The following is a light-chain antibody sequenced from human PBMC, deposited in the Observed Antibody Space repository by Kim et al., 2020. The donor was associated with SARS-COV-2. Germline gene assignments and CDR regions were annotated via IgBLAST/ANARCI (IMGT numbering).Light chain of an antibody. CDR3: QKYDSVPLT. J-gene: IGKJ4*01. CDR1: QGIDNY. V-gene: IGKV1-27*01. Sequence: DIQMTQSPSSLSASVGDRVIITCRASQGIDNYVAWYQQKPGKVPKVLIYVASTLESGVPSRFSGSGSGTDFTLTISSLQPEDVATYYCQKYDSVPLTFGGGTNVGIK. CDR2: VAS.